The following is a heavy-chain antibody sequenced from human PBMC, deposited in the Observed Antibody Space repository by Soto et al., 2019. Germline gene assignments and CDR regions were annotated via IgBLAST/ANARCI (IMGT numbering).Heavy chain of an antibody. CDR3: ARHFMLSKVGYYFDY. CDR1: GGSISSSSYY. Sequence: QLQLQESGPGLVKPSETLSLTCTVSGGSISSSSYYWGWIRQPPGKGLEWIGSIYYSGSTYYNPSLKSRVTISVDTSKNHFSLKRSSVTAADTAVYYCARHFMLSKVGYYFDYWGQGTLVTVSS. J-gene: IGHJ4*02. V-gene: IGHV4-39*01. D-gene: IGHD3-16*01. CDR2: IYYSGST.